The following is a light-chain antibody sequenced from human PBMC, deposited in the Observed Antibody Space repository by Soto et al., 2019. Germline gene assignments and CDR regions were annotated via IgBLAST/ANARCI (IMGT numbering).Light chain of an antibody. J-gene: IGKJ3*01. CDR3: QQFNSYPLT. CDR2: GAS. Sequence: DIQLTQSPSFLSASVGGRVTITCRASQAISSHLAWYQQKPGKAPNLLIYGASTLQSGVPSRFSGSGSGTQFTLTISSLQPEDFATYYCQQFNSYPLTFGPGTKVD. V-gene: IGKV1-9*01. CDR1: QAISSH.